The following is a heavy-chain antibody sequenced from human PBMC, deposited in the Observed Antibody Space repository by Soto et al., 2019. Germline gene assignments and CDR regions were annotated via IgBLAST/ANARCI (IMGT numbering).Heavy chain of an antibody. V-gene: IGHV3-30-3*01. Sequence: GGSLRLSCAASGFTFSSYAMHWVRQAPGKGLEWVAVISYDGSNKYYADSVKGRFTISRDNSKNTLYLQMNILRAEDTAVYDCARGTGTTDHYYYYGMDVWGQGTTVTVSS. J-gene: IGHJ6*02. CDR2: ISYDGSNK. CDR1: GFTFSSYA. D-gene: IGHD1-1*01. CDR3: ARGTGTTDHYYYYGMDV.